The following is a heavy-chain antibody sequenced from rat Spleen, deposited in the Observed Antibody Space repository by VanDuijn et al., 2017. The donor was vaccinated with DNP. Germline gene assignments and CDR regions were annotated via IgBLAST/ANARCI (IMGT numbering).Heavy chain of an antibody. D-gene: IGHD1-12*03. CDR3: ARGNDDYYPNWYFDF. CDR2: ISYSGTT. J-gene: IGHJ1*01. Sequence: EVQLQESGPGLVKPSQSLSLTCSVTGYSITSNYWGWIRKFPGNKMEWIGHISYSGTTNYNPSLKSRISITRDTSNNQFFLQLKSVTTEDTATYYCARGNDDYYPNWYFDFWGPGTMVTVSS. CDR1: GYSITSNY. V-gene: IGHV3-1*01.